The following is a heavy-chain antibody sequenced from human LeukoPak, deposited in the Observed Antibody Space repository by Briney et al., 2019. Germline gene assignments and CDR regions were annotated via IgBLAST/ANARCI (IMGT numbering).Heavy chain of an antibody. Sequence: GASVKVSCKASGYTFTSYDINWVRQATGQGLEWMGIINPSGGSTSYAQKFQGRVTMTRDTSTSTVYMELSSLRSEDTAVYYCARDSSVGSGWYGLHYYYYMDVWGKGTTVTISS. J-gene: IGHJ6*03. CDR3: ARDSSVGSGWYGLHYYYYMDV. D-gene: IGHD6-19*01. CDR1: GYTFTSYD. CDR2: INPSGGST. V-gene: IGHV1-46*01.